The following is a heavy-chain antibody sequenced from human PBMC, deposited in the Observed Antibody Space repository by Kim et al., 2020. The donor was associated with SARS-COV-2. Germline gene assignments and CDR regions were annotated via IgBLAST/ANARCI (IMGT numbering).Heavy chain of an antibody. CDR1: GYTFTSYA. CDR3: ARVNPENDYGVYGGVWYFDL. V-gene: IGHV7-4-1*02. CDR2: INTNTGNP. D-gene: IGHD4-17*01. J-gene: IGHJ2*01. Sequence: ASVKVSCKASGYTFTSYAMNWVRQAPGQGLEWMGWINTNTGNPTYAQGFTGRFVFSLDTSVSTAYLQISSLKAEDTAVYYCARVNPENDYGVYGGVWYFDLWGRGTLVTVSS.